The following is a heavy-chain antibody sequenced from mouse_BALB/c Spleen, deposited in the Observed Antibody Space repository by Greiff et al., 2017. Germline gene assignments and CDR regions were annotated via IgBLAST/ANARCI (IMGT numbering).Heavy chain of an antibody. D-gene: IGHD2-1*01. CDR2: ILPGSGST. CDR1: GYTFSSYW. J-gene: IGHJ4*01. Sequence: VQLQQSGAELMKPGASVKISCKATGYTFSSYWIEWVKQRPGHGLEWMGEILPGSGSTNYNEKFKGKATFTADTSSNTAYMQLSSLTSEDSAVYYCALYGNYGSYAMDYWGQGTSVTVSS. V-gene: IGHV1-9*01. CDR3: ALYGNYGSYAMDY.